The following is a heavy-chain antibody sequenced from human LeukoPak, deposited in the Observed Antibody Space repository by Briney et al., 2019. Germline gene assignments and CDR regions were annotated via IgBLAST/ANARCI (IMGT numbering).Heavy chain of an antibody. J-gene: IGHJ5*02. D-gene: IGHD3-10*01. CDR3: ARGPRGYYYGSAFDP. CDR2: IYYSGST. V-gene: IGHV4-59*01. Sequence: SETLSLTCTVSGGSISSYYWSWIRQPPGMGLEWIGYIYYSGSTNYNPSLKSRVTISVDTSKNQFSLKLSSVTAADTAVYYCARGPRGYYYGSAFDPWGQGTLVTVSS. CDR1: GGSISSYY.